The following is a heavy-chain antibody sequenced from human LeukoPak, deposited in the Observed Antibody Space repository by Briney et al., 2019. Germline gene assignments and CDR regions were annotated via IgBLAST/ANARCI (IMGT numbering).Heavy chain of an antibody. CDR3: ARIYGSTWTLDY. CDR2: IWYDGSQK. D-gene: IGHD6-13*01. Sequence: GGSLRLSCAASGFTFSRNGMHWVRQAPGKGLEWVACIWYDGSQKYFADSVKGRFTISRDNTMNTLYLQMNSLRVEDTAVYYCARIYGSTWTLDYWGQGTLVTVSS. V-gene: IGHV3-33*01. J-gene: IGHJ4*02. CDR1: GFTFSRNG.